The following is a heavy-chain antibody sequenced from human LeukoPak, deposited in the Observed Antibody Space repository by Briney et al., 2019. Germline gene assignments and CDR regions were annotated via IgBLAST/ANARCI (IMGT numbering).Heavy chain of an antibody. CDR1: GFTFSSYS. V-gene: IGHV3-21*04. CDR3: AKLGIFRESRAALSY. Sequence: GGSLRLSCAASGFTFSSYSMDWVRQAPGKGLEWVSSISSSSSYIYYADSVKGRFTISRDNAKNSLYLQMNSLRAEDTAVYYCAKLGIFRESRAALSYWGQGTLVTVSS. D-gene: IGHD2-21*01. J-gene: IGHJ4*02. CDR2: ISSSSSYI.